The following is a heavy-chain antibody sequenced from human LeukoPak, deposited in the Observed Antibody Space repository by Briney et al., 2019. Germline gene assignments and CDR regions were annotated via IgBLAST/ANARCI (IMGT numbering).Heavy chain of an antibody. CDR1: GYTFTSYC. Sequence: ASVKVSCKASGYTFTSYCISWVRQAPGQGLEWMGCISAYNGNTNYAHKLQGRVTMATDTSTSTVYMELRSLRFYDTAVYYCARVYGDYGDAFDIWGQGTMVTVSS. V-gene: IGHV1-18*01. CDR3: ARVYGDYGDAFDI. CDR2: ISAYNGNT. D-gene: IGHD4-17*01. J-gene: IGHJ3*02.